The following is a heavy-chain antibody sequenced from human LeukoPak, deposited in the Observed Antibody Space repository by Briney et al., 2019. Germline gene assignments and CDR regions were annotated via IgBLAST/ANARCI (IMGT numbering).Heavy chain of an antibody. D-gene: IGHD3-22*01. Sequence: PSETLSLTCTVSGGSLSSFYWSWIRQPPARGLEWIGYIYYSGSTNYNPSLESRVTISVDTSKNQFSLKLSSVTAADTAVYYCARTILEYYYDSNGRYYFDYWGQGTLVTVSS. CDR3: ARTILEYYYDSNGRYYFDY. CDR1: GGSLSSFY. V-gene: IGHV4-59*01. J-gene: IGHJ4*02. CDR2: IYYSGST.